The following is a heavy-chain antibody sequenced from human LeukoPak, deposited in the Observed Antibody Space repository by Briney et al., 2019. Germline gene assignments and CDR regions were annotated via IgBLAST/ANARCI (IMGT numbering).Heavy chain of an antibody. Sequence: VKVSCKASGGTFSSYAISWVRQAPGQGLEWMGGIIPIFATANYAQKFQGRVTITADESTSTAYMELSSLRSEDTAVYYCARAPIVRFLVHYLRKATSGWFDPWGQGTLVTVSS. CDR1: GGTFSSYA. J-gene: IGHJ5*02. CDR2: IIPIFATA. D-gene: IGHD3-3*01. V-gene: IGHV1-69*13. CDR3: ARAPIVRFLVHYLRKATSGWFDP.